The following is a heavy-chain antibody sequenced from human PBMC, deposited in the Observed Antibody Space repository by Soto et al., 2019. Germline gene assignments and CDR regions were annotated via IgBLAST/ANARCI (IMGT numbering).Heavy chain of an antibody. CDR1: GFTFSRYW. Sequence: EVQVVESGGGLVQPGGSLRLSCVASGFTFSRYWMNWFRQAPGKGLEWVANAKQDGSESHFVDSVKGRFTISRGTAENSLFLQMNSLRVEDTAVYYCAGGSGRLTDYWGQGTLVTVSS. V-gene: IGHV3-7*05. J-gene: IGHJ4*02. CDR2: AKQDGSES. D-gene: IGHD6-19*01. CDR3: AGGSGRLTDY.